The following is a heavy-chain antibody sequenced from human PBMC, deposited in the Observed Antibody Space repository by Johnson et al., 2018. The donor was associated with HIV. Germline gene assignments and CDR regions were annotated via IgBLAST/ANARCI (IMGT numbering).Heavy chain of an antibody. J-gene: IGHJ3*02. Sequence: QVQLVESGGGLVKPGGSLRLSCAASGFTFSDDYMSWIRQAPGKGLEWVSYISRSGSTITYAESVKGRFTISRDNSKNTLFLQMNSLRAEDTAVYYCARDPAAAALRAFDIWGQGTMVTVSS. CDR1: GFTFSDDY. V-gene: IGHV3-11*04. CDR2: ISRSGSTI. D-gene: IGHD6-13*01. CDR3: ARDPAAAALRAFDI.